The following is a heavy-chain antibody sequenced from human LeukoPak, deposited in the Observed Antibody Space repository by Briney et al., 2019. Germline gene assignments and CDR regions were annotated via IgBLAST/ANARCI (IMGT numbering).Heavy chain of an antibody. J-gene: IGHJ4*02. Sequence: SETLSLTCAVSGGSFSGFYWSWIRQPPGGGLEWIADINHSGTANYNPSLKSRVTISVDTSKNQFSLNLKSMTAADTAVYYCTRQYSSSYYSDYWGQGTLVTVSS. CDR2: INHSGTA. V-gene: IGHV4-34*01. D-gene: IGHD6-6*01. CDR1: GGSFSGFY. CDR3: TRQYSSSYYSDY.